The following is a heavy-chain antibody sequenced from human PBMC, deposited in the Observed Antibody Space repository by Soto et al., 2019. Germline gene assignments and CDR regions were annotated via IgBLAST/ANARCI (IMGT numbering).Heavy chain of an antibody. CDR1: GFAFSSYA. J-gene: IGHJ6*03. CDR2: ISYDGSNK. V-gene: IGHV3-30*18. CDR3: AKAGGGCYYYMDV. D-gene: IGHD6-19*01. Sequence: PGESLKISCAASGFAFSSYAMHWVRQAPGKGLEWVEVISYDGSNKYYADSVKGRFTISRDNSKNTLYLQMNSLRAEDTVVYYCAKAGGGCYYYMDVWGKGTTVTVSS.